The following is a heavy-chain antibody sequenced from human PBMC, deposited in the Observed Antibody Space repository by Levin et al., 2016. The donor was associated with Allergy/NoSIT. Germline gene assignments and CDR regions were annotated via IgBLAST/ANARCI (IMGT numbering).Heavy chain of an antibody. CDR3: AKDRVGDYYYGMDV. J-gene: IGHJ6*02. V-gene: IGHV3-9*01. CDR2: ISWNSGSI. CDR1: GFTFDDYA. D-gene: IGHD3-10*01. Sequence: SLKISCAASGFTFDDYAMHWVRQGPGKGLEWVSGISWNSGSIGYGDSVKGRFTISRDNAKNSLNLQMNSLRAEDTGLYYCAKDRVGDYYYGMDVWGQGTTVTVSS.